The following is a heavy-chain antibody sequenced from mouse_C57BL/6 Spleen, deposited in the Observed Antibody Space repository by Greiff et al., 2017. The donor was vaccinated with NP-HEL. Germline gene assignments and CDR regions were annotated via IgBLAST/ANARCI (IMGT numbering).Heavy chain of an antibody. D-gene: IGHD1-1*01. J-gene: IGHJ4*01. CDR3: ARRIPHYYGSSYGLYYYAMDY. CDR1: GYTFTSYW. V-gene: IGHV1-55*01. Sequence: QVQLKQPGAELVKPGASVKMSCKASGYTFTSYWITWVKQRPGQGLEWIGDIYPGSGSTNYNEKFKSKATLTVDTSSSTAYMQLSSLTSEDSAVYYCARRIPHYYGSSYGLYYYAMDYWGQGTSVTVSS. CDR2: IYPGSGST.